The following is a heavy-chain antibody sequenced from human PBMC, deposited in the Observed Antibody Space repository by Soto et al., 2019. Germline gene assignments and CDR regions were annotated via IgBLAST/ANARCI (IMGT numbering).Heavy chain of an antibody. D-gene: IGHD6-13*01. Sequence: SETLSLTCTVSGGSINTYYWTWIRQPPGKELEWIGYVYYSGTTKYSPSLKSRVTISIDTSKNQFSLKLRSVTAADMAVYYCARAGPAGSFDYWGQGTLVTISS. CDR1: GGSINTYY. J-gene: IGHJ4*02. V-gene: IGHV4-59*01. CDR3: ARAGPAGSFDY. CDR2: VYYSGTT.